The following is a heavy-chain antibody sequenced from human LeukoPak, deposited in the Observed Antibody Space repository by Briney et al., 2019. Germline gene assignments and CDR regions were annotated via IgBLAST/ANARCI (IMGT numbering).Heavy chain of an antibody. Sequence: GGSLRLSCAASGFTFSSYAMHWVRQAPGKGLEWVAVISYDGSNKYYADSVKGRFTIPRDNSKNTLYLRMNSLRAEDTAVYYCARGIAVAGTFGWFDPWGQGTLVTVSS. CDR2: ISYDGSNK. J-gene: IGHJ5*02. V-gene: IGHV3-30-3*01. CDR1: GFTFSSYA. CDR3: ARGIAVAGTFGWFDP. D-gene: IGHD6-19*01.